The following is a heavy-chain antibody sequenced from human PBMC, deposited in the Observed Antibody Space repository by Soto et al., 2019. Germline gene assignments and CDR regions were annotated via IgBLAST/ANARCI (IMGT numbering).Heavy chain of an antibody. Sequence: SVKVSCKASGGTFSSYAISWVRQAPGQGLEWMGGIIPIFGTANYAQKFQGRVTITADESTSTAYMELSSLRSEDTAVYYCSCWVGIFDISVYSHPSYYYYGMDVWGQGTTVTVSS. CDR2: IIPIFGTA. D-gene: IGHD3-22*01. J-gene: IGHJ6*02. CDR3: SCWVGIFDISVYSHPSYYYYGMDV. V-gene: IGHV1-69*13. CDR1: GGTFSSYA.